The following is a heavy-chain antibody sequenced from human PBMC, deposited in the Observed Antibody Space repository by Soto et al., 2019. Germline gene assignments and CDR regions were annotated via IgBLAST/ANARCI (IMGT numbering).Heavy chain of an antibody. CDR3: ASLTQFHAGHHYHHMDV. J-gene: IGHJ6*03. V-gene: IGHV3-66*01. CDR1: GFIVSSNY. Sequence: EVQLVESGGALVQPGGSLRLSCAASGFIVSSNYMSWLRQAPGKGLEWVSVIYSGGSTSFADSVKARFTSSRDDSTKTLNLQMNSLSAEDTAVYYCASLTQFHAGHHYHHMDVWGKGTTVTVSS. D-gene: IGHD2-21*01. CDR2: IYSGGST.